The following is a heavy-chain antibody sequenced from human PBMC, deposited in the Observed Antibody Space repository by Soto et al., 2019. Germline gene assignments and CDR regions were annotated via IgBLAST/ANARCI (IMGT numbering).Heavy chain of an antibody. CDR1: GFTFSSYS. V-gene: IGHV3-21*04. CDR2: ISSSSSYI. Sequence: GGSLRLSCAASGFTFSSYSMNWVRQAPGKGLEWVSSISSSSSYIYYADSVKGRFTISRDNAKNSLYLQMNSLRAEDTAVYYCATLALVVVAAPSDYWGQGTLVTVSS. D-gene: IGHD2-15*01. J-gene: IGHJ4*02. CDR3: ATLALVVVAAPSDY.